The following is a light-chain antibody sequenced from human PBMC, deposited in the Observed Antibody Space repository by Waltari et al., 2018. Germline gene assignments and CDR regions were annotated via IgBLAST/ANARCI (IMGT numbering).Light chain of an antibody. Sequence: SCRASQSVSNYLAWYQQKPGQAPRLLISDASNRATGIPARFSGSGSGTDFTLTITSLEPEDFALYYCQQRYNWPSITFGQGTRLEIK. CDR2: DAS. CDR3: QQRYNWPSIT. V-gene: IGKV3-11*01. J-gene: IGKJ5*01. CDR1: QSVSNY.